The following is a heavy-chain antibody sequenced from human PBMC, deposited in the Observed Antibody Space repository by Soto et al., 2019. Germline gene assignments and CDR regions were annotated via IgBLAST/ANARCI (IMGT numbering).Heavy chain of an antibody. CDR1: GYSFTSYG. V-gene: IGHV1-18*01. CDR2: ISAYNGNT. CDR3: ASDVSYYCYYYDGIYV. J-gene: IGHJ6*02. Sequence: ASVKVSCKAAGYSFTSYGISWVRQAPGQGREWMGWISAYNGNTNYAQKLQGRVTMTTDTSTSTAYMELRSLRSDDTAVYYCASDVSYYCYYYDGIYVWSQGTTVTVSS.